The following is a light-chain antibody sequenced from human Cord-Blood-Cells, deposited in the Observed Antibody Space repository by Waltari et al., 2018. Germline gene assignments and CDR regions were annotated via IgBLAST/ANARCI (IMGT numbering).Light chain of an antibody. J-gene: IGKJ3*01. CDR1: QSVSSSY. Sequence: EIVLTQSPGTLSLSPGERATLSCRASQSVSSSYLVWYQQKPGQALRLLIYGASSRATGIPDRFSGSGSGTDFTRTISRLEPEDFSVYYGQQYGSSPQVFTFGPGTKVDIK. V-gene: IGKV3-20*01. CDR3: QQYGSSPQVFT. CDR2: GAS.